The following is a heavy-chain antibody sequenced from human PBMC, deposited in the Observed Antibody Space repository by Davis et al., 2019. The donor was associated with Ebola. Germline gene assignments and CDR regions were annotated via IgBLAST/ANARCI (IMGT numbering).Heavy chain of an antibody. CDR3: AGGESGWDASDI. CDR1: GFTFTTYS. CDR2: ISSDSDYI. Sequence: GESLKISCVASGFTFTTYSMSWVRQAPGKALEWVSSISSDSDYIYYADSAKGRFTISRDNAKNSLSLQMNSLRAEDTAVYYCAGGESGWDASDIWGRGTMVTVSS. D-gene: IGHD6-19*01. V-gene: IGHV3-21*01. J-gene: IGHJ3*02.